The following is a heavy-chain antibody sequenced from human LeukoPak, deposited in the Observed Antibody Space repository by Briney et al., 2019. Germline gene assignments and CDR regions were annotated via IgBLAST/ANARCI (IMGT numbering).Heavy chain of an antibody. CDR3: ARARGSPSAVDY. V-gene: IGHV4-59*08. J-gene: IGHJ4*02. CDR1: GGSISSDY. CDR2: FYYSTSP. Sequence: SETLSLTCTVSGGSISSDYWSWIRHRPGEGREWIGYFYYSTSPNYHPSLKSRVTIFVDTSKNQFSLTLSSVSAADTAVYYCARARGSPSAVDYWGQGTLVTVSS. D-gene: IGHD3-10*01.